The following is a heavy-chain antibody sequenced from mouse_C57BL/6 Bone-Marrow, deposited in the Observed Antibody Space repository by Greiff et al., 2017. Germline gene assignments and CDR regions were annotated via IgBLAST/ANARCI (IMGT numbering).Heavy chain of an antibody. CDR1: GYTFTSYW. V-gene: IGHV1-55*01. D-gene: IGHD1-1*01. J-gene: IGHJ2*01. CDR3: ARRAHYYGSSYEGY. Sequence: VQLQQPGAELVKPGASVKMSCKASGYTFTSYWITWVKQRPGQGLEWIGDIYPGSGSTNYNEKFKSKATLTVDTSSSTAYMQLSSLNSEDSAVYYCARRAHYYGSSYEGYWGQGTTLTVSS. CDR2: IYPGSGST.